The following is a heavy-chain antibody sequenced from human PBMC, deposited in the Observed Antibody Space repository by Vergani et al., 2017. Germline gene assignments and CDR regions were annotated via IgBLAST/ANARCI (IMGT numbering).Heavy chain of an antibody. CDR2: FDPEDGET. J-gene: IGHJ4*02. CDR1: GYTLTELS. Sequence: QVQLVQSGAEVKKPGASVKVSCKVSGYTLTELSMHWVRQAPGKGLEWMGGFDPEDGETIYAQKFQGRVTMTEDTPTDTAYMELSSLRSEDTAVYYCATDSHHCSGGSCYSGYWGQGTLVTVSS. D-gene: IGHD2-15*01. V-gene: IGHV1-24*01. CDR3: ATDSHHCSGGSCYSGY.